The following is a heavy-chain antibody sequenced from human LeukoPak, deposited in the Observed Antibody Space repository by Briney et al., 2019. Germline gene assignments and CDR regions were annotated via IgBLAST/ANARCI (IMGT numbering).Heavy chain of an antibody. Sequence: SETLSLTCTVSGGSISSSSYYWGWIRQPPGKGLEWIGSIYYSGSTYYNPSLKSRVTISVDTSKNQFSLKLSPVTAADTAVYYCARDRLQSSGQGGFDYWGQGTLVTVSS. CDR3: ARDRLQSSGQGGFDY. CDR1: GGSISSSSYY. CDR2: IYYSGST. D-gene: IGHD6-19*01. J-gene: IGHJ4*02. V-gene: IGHV4-39*07.